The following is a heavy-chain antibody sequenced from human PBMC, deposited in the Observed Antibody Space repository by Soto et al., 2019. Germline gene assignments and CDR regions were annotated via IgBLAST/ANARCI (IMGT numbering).Heavy chain of an antibody. D-gene: IGHD5-12*01. V-gene: IGHV4-34*01. CDR2: INDSGST. Sequence: QVQLQQWGAGLLKPSETLSLTCAVYGGSFSGYYWCWIRQPPGKGLEWIGEINDSGSTNYNPSLKSRVTISVDTSKNQFPLKLSSVTAADTAVYYCARGRDGYWDAFDIWGQGTMVTVSS. CDR1: GGSFSGYY. CDR3: ARGRDGYWDAFDI. J-gene: IGHJ3*02.